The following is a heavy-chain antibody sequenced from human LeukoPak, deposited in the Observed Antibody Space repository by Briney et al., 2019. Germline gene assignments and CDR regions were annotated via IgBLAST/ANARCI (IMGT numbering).Heavy chain of an antibody. J-gene: IGHJ4*02. V-gene: IGHV1-46*01. D-gene: IGHD2-21*02. CDR1: GYTFTGYY. CDR2: INPSGGST. CDR3: ARGRGPYDYYKV. Sequence: ASVKVSCKASGYTFTGYYMHWVRQAPGQGLEWMGIINPSGGSTTYTQKFQGRVTMTRDTSTSTVYMELSSLRSEDTAVYYCARGRGPYDYYKVWGQGTLVTVSS.